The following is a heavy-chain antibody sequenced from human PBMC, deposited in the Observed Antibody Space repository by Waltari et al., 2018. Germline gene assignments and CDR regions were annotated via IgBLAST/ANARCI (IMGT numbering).Heavy chain of an antibody. CDR1: GGSISSYY. J-gene: IGHJ4*02. Sequence: QVQLQESGPGLVKPSETLSLTCTVSGGSISSYYWSWIRPPAGKGLGWIGRIYTSGSTNYNPSLRSRCTMSVDTSKNQFALTLSAVTAADTAVYYCARDRGYDEPYYFDYWGQGTLVTVSS. CDR2: IYTSGST. V-gene: IGHV4-4*07. D-gene: IGHD5-12*01. CDR3: ARDRGYDEPYYFDY.